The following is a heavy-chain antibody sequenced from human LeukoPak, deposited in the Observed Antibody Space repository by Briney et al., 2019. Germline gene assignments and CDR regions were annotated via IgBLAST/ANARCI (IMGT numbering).Heavy chain of an antibody. D-gene: IGHD2-21*02. J-gene: IGHJ4*02. V-gene: IGHV3-33*01. CDR3: ARDMHTYCGGDCAPDY. Sequence: GGSLRLSCAASGFTFSSYGMHWVRQAPGKGLEWVAVIWYDGSNKYYADSVKGRFTISRDNSKNTLYQQMNSLRAEDTAVYYCARDMHTYCGGDCAPDYWGQGTLVTVSS. CDR1: GFTFSSYG. CDR2: IWYDGSNK.